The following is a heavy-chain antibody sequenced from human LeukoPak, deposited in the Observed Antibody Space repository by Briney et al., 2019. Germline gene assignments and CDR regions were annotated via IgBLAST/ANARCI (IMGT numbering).Heavy chain of an antibody. V-gene: IGHV1-69*13. J-gene: IGHJ4*02. D-gene: IGHD3-16*02. CDR3: ARVRRRSSYTQFDY. CDR1: GGTFSSYA. Sequence: SVTVSCKASGGTFSSYAISWVRQAPGQGLEWMGGIIPIFGTANYAQKFQGRVTITADESTSTAYMELSSLRSEDTAVYYCARVRRRSSYTQFDYWGQGTLVTVSS. CDR2: IIPIFGTA.